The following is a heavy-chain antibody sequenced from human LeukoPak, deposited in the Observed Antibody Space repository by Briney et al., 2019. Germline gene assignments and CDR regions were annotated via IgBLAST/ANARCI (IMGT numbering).Heavy chain of an antibody. CDR2: INPNSGGT. Sequence: ASVKVSCKASGYTFTGYYMHWVRQAPGQGLEWMGWINPNSGGTNYAQKFQGRVTMTRDTSISTAYMELSRLRSDDTAVYYCARSRTRIAIDAFDIWGQGTMVTVSS. D-gene: IGHD6-13*01. J-gene: IGHJ3*02. V-gene: IGHV1-2*02. CDR3: ARSRTRIAIDAFDI. CDR1: GYTFTGYY.